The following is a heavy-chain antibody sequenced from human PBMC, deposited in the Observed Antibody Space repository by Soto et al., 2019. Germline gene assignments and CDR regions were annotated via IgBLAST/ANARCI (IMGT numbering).Heavy chain of an antibody. D-gene: IGHD6-19*01. J-gene: IGHJ4*02. CDR3: ARGVAVARTSNYYFDY. CDR1: GFTVSSNY. V-gene: IGHV3-53*01. CDR2: IYSGGST. Sequence: GGSLRLSCAASGFTVSSNYMSWVRQAPGKGLEWVSVIYSGGSTYYADSVKGRFTISRDNSKNTLYLQMNSLRAEDTAVYYCARGVAVARTSNYYFDYWGQGTLVTVSS.